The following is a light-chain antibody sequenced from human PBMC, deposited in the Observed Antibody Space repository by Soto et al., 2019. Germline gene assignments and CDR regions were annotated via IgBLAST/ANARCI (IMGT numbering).Light chain of an antibody. CDR3: QQYNSYLYT. CDR2: KAS. CDR1: QSISSW. V-gene: IGKV1-5*03. Sequence: DIPMTQSPSTLSASVGDRVTITCRASQSISSWLAWYQQKPGKAPKLLIQKASSLEGGVPSRFSGSGSGTEFTLTISSLQPDDFATYYCQQYNSYLYTFGQGTKLEIK. J-gene: IGKJ2*01.